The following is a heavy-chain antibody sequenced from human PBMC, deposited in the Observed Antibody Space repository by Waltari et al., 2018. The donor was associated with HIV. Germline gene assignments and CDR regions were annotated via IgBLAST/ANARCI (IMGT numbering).Heavy chain of an antibody. CDR1: GYTTTALS. Sequence: QVQLVQSGAEVKEPGASVKASCKVFGYTTTALSRNWVLQAPGKGLEWMGGFDPEDGETIYAQKFQGRVTMTEDTSTDTAYMELSSLRSEDTAVYYCATRIGVWGSYRYTSWYFDLWGRGTLVTVSS. D-gene: IGHD3-16*02. CDR3: ATRIGVWGSYRYTSWYFDL. CDR2: FDPEDGET. V-gene: IGHV1-24*01. J-gene: IGHJ2*01.